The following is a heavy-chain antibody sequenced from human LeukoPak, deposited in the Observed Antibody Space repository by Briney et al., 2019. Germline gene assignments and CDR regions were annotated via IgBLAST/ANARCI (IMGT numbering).Heavy chain of an antibody. CDR3: ALLRWLPNGFDI. CDR2: INPNSGGT. J-gene: IGHJ3*02. D-gene: IGHD5-24*01. V-gene: IGHV1-2*02. Sequence: VASVKVSCKASGYTFTGYYMHWVRQAPGQGLEWMGWINPNSGGTNYAQKFQGRITITADESTTTAYLEMNSLRSEDTALYYCALLRWLPNGFDIWGRGTVVTVAS. CDR1: GYTFTGYY.